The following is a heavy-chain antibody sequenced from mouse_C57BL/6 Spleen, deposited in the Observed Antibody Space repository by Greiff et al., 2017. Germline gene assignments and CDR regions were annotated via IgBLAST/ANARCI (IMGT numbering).Heavy chain of an antibody. J-gene: IGHJ3*01. D-gene: IGHD2-1*01. V-gene: IGHV1S12*01. CDR2: IYPRDGST. CDR1: GYTFTSYW. CDR3: AGIYGNSPAWFAY. Sequence: QVQLQQPGAELVKPGASVKLSCKASGYTFTSYWMHWVKQRPEQGLEWIGYIYPRDGSTKYNEKFKGKATLTADKSSSTAYMQLNSLTSEDSAVYFCAGIYGNSPAWFAYWGQGTLVTVSA.